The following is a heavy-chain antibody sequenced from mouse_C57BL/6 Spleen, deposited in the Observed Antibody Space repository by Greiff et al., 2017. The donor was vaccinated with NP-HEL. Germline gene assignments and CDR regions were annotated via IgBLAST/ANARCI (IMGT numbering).Heavy chain of an antibody. CDR2: IYPGNSDT. D-gene: IGHD1-1*01. V-gene: IGHV1-5*01. Sequence: EVMLVESGTVLARPGASVKMSCKTSGYTFTSYWMHWVKQRPGQGLEWIGAIYPGNSDTSYNQKFKGKAKLTAVTSASTAYMGLSSLTNEDSAVYYCTTGYGSSSAWFAYWGQGTLVTVSA. CDR3: TTGYGSSSAWFAY. CDR1: GYTFTSYW. J-gene: IGHJ3*01.